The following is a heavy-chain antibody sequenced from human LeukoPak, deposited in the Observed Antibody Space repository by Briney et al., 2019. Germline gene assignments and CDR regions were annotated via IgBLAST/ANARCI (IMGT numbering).Heavy chain of an antibody. D-gene: IGHD3-10*01. CDR3: ARDYASGSYVDY. CDR2: IKHDGSEK. Sequence: GGSLRLSXAASGFTFSNSWMSWIRQAQGKGLEWVANIKHDGSEKYYVDSVKGRFTISRDNAKNSLYLQVNSLRAEDTAVYYCARDYASGSYVDYWGQGTLVTVSS. J-gene: IGHJ4*02. V-gene: IGHV3-7*01. CDR1: GFTFSNSW.